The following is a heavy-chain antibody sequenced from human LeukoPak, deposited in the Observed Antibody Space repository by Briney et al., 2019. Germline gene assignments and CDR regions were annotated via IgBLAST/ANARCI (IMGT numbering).Heavy chain of an antibody. Sequence: TTSETLSLTCAVYGGSFSGYYRSWIRQPPGKGLEWIGEINHSGSTNYNPSLKSRVTISVDTSKNQFSLKLRSVTAADTAVYYCARALSSGYYSLNYWGQGTLVTVSS. CDR2: INHSGST. CDR3: ARALSSGYYSLNY. V-gene: IGHV4-34*01. D-gene: IGHD3-22*01. J-gene: IGHJ4*02. CDR1: GGSFSGYY.